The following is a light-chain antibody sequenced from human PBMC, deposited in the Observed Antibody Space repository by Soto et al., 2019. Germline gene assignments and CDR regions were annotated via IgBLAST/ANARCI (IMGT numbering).Light chain of an antibody. CDR1: QSVSSS. V-gene: IGKV3-11*01. CDR3: QQRSYWWT. Sequence: EIVLTQSPATLSLSPGERATLSCRASQSVSSSLAWYQQKPGQAPRLLIYDASNSATGIPARFSGSGSGTDFTLTISSLEPEDFAVYYCQQRSYWWTFGQGTKVEIK. CDR2: DAS. J-gene: IGKJ1*01.